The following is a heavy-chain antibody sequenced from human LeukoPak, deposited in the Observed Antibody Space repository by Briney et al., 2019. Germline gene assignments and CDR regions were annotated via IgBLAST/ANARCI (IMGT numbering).Heavy chain of an antibody. CDR2: IYYSGST. CDR1: GGSISSSSYY. J-gene: IGHJ6*02. V-gene: IGHV4-39*01. D-gene: IGHD5-18*01. CDR3: ASYPVDTAMVYYCCGMDV. Sequence: SETLSLTCTVSGGSISSSSYYWGWIRQPPGKGLEWIGSIYYSGSTYYNPSLKSRVTISVDTSKNQFSLKLSSVTAADTAVYYCASYPVDTAMVYYCCGMDVWGQGTTVTVSS.